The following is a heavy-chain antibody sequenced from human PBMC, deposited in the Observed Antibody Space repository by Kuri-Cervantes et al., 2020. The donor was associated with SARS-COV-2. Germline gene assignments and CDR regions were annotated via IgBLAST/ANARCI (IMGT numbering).Heavy chain of an antibody. D-gene: IGHD5-24*01. J-gene: IGHJ4*02. CDR2: ISYDGSNK. Sequence: GESLKISCAASGFTFSSYAMHWVRQAPGKGLEWVAVISYDGSNKYYADSVKGRFTISRDNSKNTLYLQMNSLRAEDTAVYYCARDLETSRETDYWGQGTLVTVSS. V-gene: IGHV3-30-3*01. CDR3: ARDLETSRETDY. CDR1: GFTFSSYA.